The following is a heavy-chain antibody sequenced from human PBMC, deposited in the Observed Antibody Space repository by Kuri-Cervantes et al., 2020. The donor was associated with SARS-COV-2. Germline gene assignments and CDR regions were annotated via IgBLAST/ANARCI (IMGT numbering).Heavy chain of an antibody. J-gene: IGHJ4*02. Sequence: GGSLRLSCAASGFTFSRSTMHWVRQAPGKGLEWVALIWYDGSVEYYGDSVKGRFTISRDNSKNTLYLQMNSLRAEDTAVYYCAKDTDYTHDYWGQGTLVTVSS. CDR1: GFTFSRST. D-gene: IGHD4-11*01. CDR3: AKDTDYTHDY. V-gene: IGHV3-33*06. CDR2: IWYDGSVE.